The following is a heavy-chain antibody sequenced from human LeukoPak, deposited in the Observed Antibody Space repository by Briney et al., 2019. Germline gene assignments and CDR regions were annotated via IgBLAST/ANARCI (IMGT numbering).Heavy chain of an antibody. D-gene: IGHD7-27*01. V-gene: IGHV3-23*01. CDR3: AKGTGNYYYYCAMDV. CDR1: GFTFSSYA. CDR2: INGIADST. Sequence: GGSLRLSCAASGFTFSSYAMTWVRQAPGKGLEWVSGINGIADSTYYADSVKGRFTISRDNSKNTLYLQMDSLRAEDTAVYYCAKGTGNYYYYCAMDVWGQGTTVTVSS. J-gene: IGHJ6*02.